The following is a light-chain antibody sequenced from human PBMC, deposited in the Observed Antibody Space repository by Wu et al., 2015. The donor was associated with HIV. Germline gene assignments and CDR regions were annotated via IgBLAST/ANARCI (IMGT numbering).Light chain of an antibody. J-gene: IGKJ4*01. Sequence: EIVMTQSPATLSVPPGERVTLSCRASQTISSNYLAWYQQKPGQAPRLLIYAASSRATGIPDRFSGSGAGTDFTLTVSRLEPEDSAVYYCQQYSNSLTFGGGTKVEIK. V-gene: IGKV3-20*01. CDR3: QQYSNSLT. CDR1: QTISSNY. CDR2: AAS.